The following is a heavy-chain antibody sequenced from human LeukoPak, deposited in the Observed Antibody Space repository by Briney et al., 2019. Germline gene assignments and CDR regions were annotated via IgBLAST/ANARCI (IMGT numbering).Heavy chain of an antibody. D-gene: IGHD5-18*01. V-gene: IGHV6-1*01. J-gene: IGHJ3*02. CDR3: AREGQLWLRAYESFYI. CDR2: TYYRSKWYN. Sequence: SQTLSLTCAISGDSVSSNSAAWNWIRQSPSRGLEWLGRTYYRSKWYNDYAVSVKSRITINPDTSKNQFSLQLNSLTPEDTALYYCAREGQLWLRAYESFYIWGQGTMVTVSS. CDR1: GDSVSSNSAA.